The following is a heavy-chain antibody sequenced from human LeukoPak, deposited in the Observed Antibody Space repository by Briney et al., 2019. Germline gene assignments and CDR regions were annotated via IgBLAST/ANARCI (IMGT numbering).Heavy chain of an antibody. Sequence: GESLKISCKGSGYSFTSYWIGWVRPMPGKGLEWMGIIYPGDSDTRYSPSFQGQVTISADKSISTAYLQWSSLKASDTAMYYCARHRGADSSGYYRRDDAFDIWGQGTMVTVSS. D-gene: IGHD3-22*01. CDR1: GYSFTSYW. V-gene: IGHV5-51*01. J-gene: IGHJ3*02. CDR2: IYPGDSDT. CDR3: ARHRGADSSGYYRRDDAFDI.